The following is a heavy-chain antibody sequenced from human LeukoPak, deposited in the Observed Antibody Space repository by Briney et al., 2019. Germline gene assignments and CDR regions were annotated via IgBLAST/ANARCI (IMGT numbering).Heavy chain of an antibody. Sequence: GGSLRLSCAASGFTFSSYSMNWVRQAPGKGLEWVSSISSSSSYIYYGDSVKGRFTISRDNAKNSLYLQINSLRAEDTAVYYCARGGNLYCSATSCYDFDYWGQGTLVTVSS. J-gene: IGHJ4*02. CDR2: ISSSSSYI. CDR3: ARGGNLYCSATSCYDFDY. CDR1: GFTFSSYS. V-gene: IGHV3-21*01. D-gene: IGHD2-2*01.